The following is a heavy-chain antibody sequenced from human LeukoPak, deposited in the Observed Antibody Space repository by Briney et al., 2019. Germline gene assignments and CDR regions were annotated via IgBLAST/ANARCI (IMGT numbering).Heavy chain of an antibody. V-gene: IGHV1-46*01. D-gene: IGHD1-26*01. J-gene: IGHJ3*02. CDR3: ARDGSQDAFDI. Sequence: GALVKVSCKASGYTFTSYYMHWVRQAPGQRLEWMGIINPSGGSTSYAQKFQGRVTMTRDMSTSTVYMELSSLRSEDTAVYYCARDGSQDAFDIWGQGTMVTVSS. CDR2: INPSGGST. CDR1: GYTFTSYY.